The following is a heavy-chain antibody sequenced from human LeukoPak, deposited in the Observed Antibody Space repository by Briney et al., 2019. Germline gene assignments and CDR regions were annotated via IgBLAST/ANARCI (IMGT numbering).Heavy chain of an antibody. Sequence: ASVKVSCKASGYTFTSYDINWVRQATGQGLEWMGWMNPNSGNTGYAQKFQGRVTITRNTSISTAYMELSGLRSEDTAVYYCATTGIAAAGTFGYWGQGTLVAVSS. CDR1: GYTFTSYD. D-gene: IGHD6-13*01. CDR2: MNPNSGNT. V-gene: IGHV1-8*03. J-gene: IGHJ4*02. CDR3: ATTGIAAAGTFGY.